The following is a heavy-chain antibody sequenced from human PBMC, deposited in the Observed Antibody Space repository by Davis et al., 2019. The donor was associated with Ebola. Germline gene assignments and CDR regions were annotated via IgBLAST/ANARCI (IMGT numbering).Heavy chain of an antibody. D-gene: IGHD4-11*01. CDR3: TSTDYSNYRPFDY. Sequence: GGSLRLSCAASGFNFRSYGMHWVRQASGKGLEWVGRIRSKANSYATAYAASVKGRFTISRDDSKNTAYLQMNSLKTEDTAVYYCTSTDYSNYRPFDYWGQGTLVTVSS. J-gene: IGHJ4*02. CDR1: GFNFRSYG. V-gene: IGHV3-73*01. CDR2: IRSKANSYAT.